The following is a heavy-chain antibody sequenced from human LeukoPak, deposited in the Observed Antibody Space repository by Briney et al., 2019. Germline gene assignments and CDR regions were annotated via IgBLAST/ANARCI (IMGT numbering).Heavy chain of an antibody. J-gene: IGHJ4*02. CDR2: ISGSGGST. CDR1: GFTFSSYA. D-gene: IGHD4-17*01. Sequence: GGSLRLSCAASGFTFSSYAMSWVRQAPGKGLEWVSAISGSGGSTYYADSVKGRFTISRDNSKNTLYLQMNSLRAEDTAVYYCAKAPPTPDYGDYYFDYWGQGTLVTVSS. CDR3: AKAPPTPDYGDYYFDY. V-gene: IGHV3-23*01.